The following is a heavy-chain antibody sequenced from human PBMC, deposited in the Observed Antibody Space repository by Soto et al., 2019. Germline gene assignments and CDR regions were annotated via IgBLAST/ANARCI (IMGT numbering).Heavy chain of an antibody. D-gene: IGHD1-26*01. J-gene: IGHJ4*02. CDR3: ARYSGKYQGPIDY. CDR2: ISYDGSNK. CDR1: GFTFSHYG. Sequence: QVQLVESGGGVVQPGRSLRLSCAASGFTFSHYGIHWVRQAPGKGLERLAVISYDGSNKHYADSVKGRFTVSRDNSTNTLYLQMNSLRAEYTAVYFCARYSGKYQGPIDYWGQGTLVTVSS. V-gene: IGHV3-30*03.